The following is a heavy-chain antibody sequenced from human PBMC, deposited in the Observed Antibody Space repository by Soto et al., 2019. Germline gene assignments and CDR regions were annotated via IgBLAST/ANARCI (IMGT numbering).Heavy chain of an antibody. CDR2: INPSGGST. V-gene: IGHV1-46*01. Sequence: EASVKVSCKASGGTFSSYAISWVRQAPGQGLEWMGIINPSGGSTSYAQKFQGRVTMTRDTSTSTVYMELSSLRSEDTAVYYCARDRNTMVRGADYGMDVWGQGTTVTVSS. J-gene: IGHJ6*02. CDR1: GGTFSSYA. CDR3: ARDRNTMVRGADYGMDV. D-gene: IGHD3-10*01.